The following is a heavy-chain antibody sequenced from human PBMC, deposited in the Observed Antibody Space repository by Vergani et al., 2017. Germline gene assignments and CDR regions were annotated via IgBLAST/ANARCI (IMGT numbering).Heavy chain of an antibody. CDR3: AKWELDYYYYYYMDV. V-gene: IGHV2-5*01. CDR1: GFSLSTSGVG. D-gene: IGHD1-26*01. Sequence: QITLKESGPTLVKPTQTLTLTCTFSGFSLSTSGVGVGWIRQPPGKALEWLALIYWNDDKRYSPSLKSRLTITKDTSKNQVVLTMTNMDPVATATYYCAKWELDYYYYYYMDVWGKGTTVTVSS. CDR2: IYWNDDK. J-gene: IGHJ6*03.